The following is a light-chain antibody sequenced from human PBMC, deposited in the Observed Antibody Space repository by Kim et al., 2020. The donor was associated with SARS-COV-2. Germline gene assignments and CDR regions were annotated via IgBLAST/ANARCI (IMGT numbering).Light chain of an antibody. CDR2: GKN. J-gene: IGLJ2*01. Sequence: VALGQTVRITCQGDSLRSYYASWYQQKPGQAPVLVIYGKNNRPSGIPDRFSGSSSGNTASLTITGAQAEDEADYYCNSRDSSGNHRVVFGGGT. CDR1: SLRSYY. CDR3: NSRDSSGNHRVV. V-gene: IGLV3-19*01.